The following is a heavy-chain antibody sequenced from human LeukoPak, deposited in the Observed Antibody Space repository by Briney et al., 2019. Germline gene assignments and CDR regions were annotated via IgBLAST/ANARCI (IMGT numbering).Heavy chain of an antibody. CDR2: IIPIFGTA. J-gene: IGHJ6*02. CDR1: GGTFSSYA. CDR3: ASQWFPSPYYYYGMDV. D-gene: IGHD3-22*01. V-gene: IGHV1-69*01. Sequence: SVKVSCKASGGTFSSYAISWVRQAPGQGLEWMGGIIPIFGTANYAQKFQGRVTITADESTSTAYMELSSLRSEDTAVYYCASQWFPSPYYYYGMDVWGQGTTVTVSS.